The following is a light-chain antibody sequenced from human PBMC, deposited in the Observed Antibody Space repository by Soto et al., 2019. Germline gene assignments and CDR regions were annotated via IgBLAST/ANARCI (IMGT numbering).Light chain of an antibody. CDR3: QQYDVHPKT. J-gene: IGKJ1*01. Sequence: DVQMTQSPATLAPSVLDRVTITCRASENIKNWLAWYQQTPGKAPKVLISDASRLETGVPSRFSGSGYGTDFTLTITSLQTDDFGTYHCQQYDVHPKTFGQGTKVDIK. CDR1: ENIKNW. CDR2: DAS. V-gene: IGKV1-5*01.